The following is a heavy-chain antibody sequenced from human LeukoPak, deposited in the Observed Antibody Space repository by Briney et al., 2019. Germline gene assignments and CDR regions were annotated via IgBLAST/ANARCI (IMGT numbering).Heavy chain of an antibody. CDR2: IRYDGSNK. CDR1: GFTFSSYA. D-gene: IGHD3-3*01. CDR3: AKDQGDYDFWSGYYGYYFDY. V-gene: IGHV3-30*02. Sequence: GRSLRLSCAASGFTFSSYAMDWVRQAPGKGLEWVAFIRYDGSNKYYADSVKGRFTISRDNSKNTLYLQMNSLRAEDTAVYYCAKDQGDYDFWSGYYGYYFDYWGQGTLVTVSS. J-gene: IGHJ4*02.